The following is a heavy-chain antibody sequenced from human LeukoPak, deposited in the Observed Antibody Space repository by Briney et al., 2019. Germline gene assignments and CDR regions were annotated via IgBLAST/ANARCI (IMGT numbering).Heavy chain of an antibody. Sequence: PGGSLRLSCAASGFIFRNYGMHWVRQAPGKGLEWVAFLRNDESEIFYADSVKGRFTISRDNSKNTLYLQMSSLRDVDTAVYYCVKDTGRGDFWGQGTQVTVSS. D-gene: IGHD1-14*01. V-gene: IGHV3-30*02. J-gene: IGHJ4*02. CDR2: LRNDESEI. CDR1: GFIFRNYG. CDR3: VKDTGRGDF.